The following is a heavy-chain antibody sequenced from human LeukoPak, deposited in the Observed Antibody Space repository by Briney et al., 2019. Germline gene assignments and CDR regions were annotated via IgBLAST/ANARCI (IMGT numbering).Heavy chain of an antibody. V-gene: IGHV3-30*18. Sequence: GGSLRLSCAASGFTFSSYGMHWVRQAPGKGLEWVSVISFDETRKFYGDSVKGRFTISRDNSKNTVYLQMNNLRPEDTAVYYCLKDMFHYDSSGYPWGQGTLVIVSS. J-gene: IGHJ5*02. D-gene: IGHD3-22*01. CDR2: ISFDETRK. CDR3: LKDMFHYDSSGYP. CDR1: GFTFSSYG.